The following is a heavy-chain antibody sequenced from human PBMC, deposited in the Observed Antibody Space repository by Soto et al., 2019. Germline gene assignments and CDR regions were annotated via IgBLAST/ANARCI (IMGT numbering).Heavy chain of an antibody. J-gene: IGHJ6*03. V-gene: IGHV3-33*01. CDR1: GFTFSSYG. CDR2: IWYDGSNK. D-gene: IGHD3-3*01. Sequence: QVQLVESGGGVVQPGRSLRLSCAASGFTFSSYGMHWVRQAPGKGLEWVAVIWYDGSNKYYADSVKGRFTISRDNSKNTLYLQMNILRAEDTAVYYCARDSEIFGVVTHYYYYYMDVWGKGTTVTVSS. CDR3: ARDSEIFGVVTHYYYYYMDV.